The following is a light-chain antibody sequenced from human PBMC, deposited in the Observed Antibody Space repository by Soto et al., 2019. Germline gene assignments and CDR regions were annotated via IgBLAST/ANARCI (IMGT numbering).Light chain of an antibody. Sequence: DIVMTQSPDSLSVSLGETATINCESSQRVLYRSNNKNYLAWYQQQLGQPPKLLIYWASTRESGVPDRFSGSGSGSDFTLTISSLQAADVAVYYCQQYYTTPYTVGQGTKVDIK. CDR3: QQYYTTPYT. J-gene: IGKJ2*01. CDR1: QRVLYRSNNKNY. V-gene: IGKV4-1*01. CDR2: WAS.